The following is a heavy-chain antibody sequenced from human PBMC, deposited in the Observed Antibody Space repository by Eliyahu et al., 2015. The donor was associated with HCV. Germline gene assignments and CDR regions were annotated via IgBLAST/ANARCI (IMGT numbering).Heavy chain of an antibody. CDR3: AKYQAEGASRWFDP. J-gene: IGHJ5*02. V-gene: IGHV3-23*01. Sequence: EVQLLESGGDLVQPGGSLTLSCAASGFTFNNYAMSWVRQAPGKXLEWVXSIGGDAIAXYYADSVKGRFSISRDNSKSTLYLQMNSLRVEDTAIYYCAKYQAEGASRWFDPWGQGTLVTVSS. CDR2: IGGDAIAX. CDR1: GFTFNNYA. D-gene: IGHD2-2*01.